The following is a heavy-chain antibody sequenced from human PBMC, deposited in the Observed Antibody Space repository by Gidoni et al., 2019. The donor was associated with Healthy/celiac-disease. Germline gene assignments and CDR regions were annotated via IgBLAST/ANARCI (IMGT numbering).Heavy chain of an antibody. CDR2: INHSGST. CDR1: GGSSSGYY. Sequence: QVQLKQWGAGLLKPSETLSPTCDVHGGSSSGYYWSWIRQPPGKGLEWIGEINHSGSTNYNPSLKSRVTISVDTSKNQFSLKLSSVTAADTAVYYCARVRLYCSGGSCSSLDYWGQGTLVTVSS. D-gene: IGHD2-15*01. J-gene: IGHJ4*02. V-gene: IGHV4-34*01. CDR3: ARVRLYCSGGSCSSLDY.